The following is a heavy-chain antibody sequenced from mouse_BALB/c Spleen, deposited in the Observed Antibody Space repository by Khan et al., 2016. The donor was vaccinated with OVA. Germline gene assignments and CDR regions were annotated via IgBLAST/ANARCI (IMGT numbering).Heavy chain of an antibody. CDR3: ARDYGSSYYYFDY. CDR2: ISYSGST. Sequence: QLQESGPGLVKPSQSLSLTCTVTGYSITSDYAWNWIRQFPGNKLEWMGYISYSGSTSYNPSLKSRISITRDTSKNQFFLQLNSVTTEDTATYDCARDYGSSYYYFDYWGQGTTLTVSS. J-gene: IGHJ2*01. D-gene: IGHD1-1*01. CDR1: GYSITSDYA. V-gene: IGHV3-2*02.